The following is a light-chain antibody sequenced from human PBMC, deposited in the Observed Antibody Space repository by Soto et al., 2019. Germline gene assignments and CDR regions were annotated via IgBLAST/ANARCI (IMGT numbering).Light chain of an antibody. V-gene: IGKV1-9*01. CDR3: QHYNSYSEA. J-gene: IGKJ1*01. CDR1: QGISSY. CDR2: AAS. Sequence: DIQWTQSPSFLSASVGDRVTITCRASQGISSYLAWYKQKPGKAPKLLIYAASTLQSGVPSRVRGSGSGTEFTLTISSLQPDDFETYYCQHYNSYSEAFGQGTKVDIK.